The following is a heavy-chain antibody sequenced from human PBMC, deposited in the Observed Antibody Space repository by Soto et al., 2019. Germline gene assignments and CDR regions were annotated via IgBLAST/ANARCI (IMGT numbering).Heavy chain of an antibody. V-gene: IGHV1-18*01. CDR1: GYIFVNYG. CDR2: ISLHTGNT. CDR3: TMGALYGTPNPQDV. Sequence: QVQLEQSGDEVKKPGASVKVSCKASGYIFVNYGIAWVRQGPGHGLEWLGWISLHTGNTYYATTIQHRLTLTTETYPITAGMARGVLTCADKALYYCTMGALYGTPNPQDVWGEGATGTASS. J-gene: IGHJ6*04. D-gene: IGHD1-1*01.